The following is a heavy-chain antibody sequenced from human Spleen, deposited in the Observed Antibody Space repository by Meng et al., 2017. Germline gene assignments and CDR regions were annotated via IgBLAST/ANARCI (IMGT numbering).Heavy chain of an antibody. D-gene: IGHD3-10*01. V-gene: IGHV3-23*01. CDR2: ISGSGYST. CDR1: GFTFSSYA. CDR3: AKYSYGLGDYFDY. J-gene: IGHJ4*02. Sequence: GSLKISCAASGFTFSSYAMSWVRQAPGKGLEWVSAISGSGYSTYYTDSVKGRFTISRDNSKNTLYLQVNSLRAEDTALYYCAKYSYGLGDYFDYWGQGALVTVSS.